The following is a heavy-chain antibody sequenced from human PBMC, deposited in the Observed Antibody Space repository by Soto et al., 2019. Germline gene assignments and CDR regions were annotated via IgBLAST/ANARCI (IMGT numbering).Heavy chain of an antibody. CDR3: RSTLETPDCIRPCDI. CDR1: GFTFSSSD. D-gene: IGHD1-1*01. V-gene: IGHV3-21*02. CDR2: ISSPSTYI. J-gene: IGHJ3*02. Sequence: EVQLVESGGGLVKPGGSLRLSCAASGFTFSSSDMTWVRQAPGQRLEWVSSISSPSTYIYYADSVKARFTISRDNARNLLSLPMNGLRAPDTAGYYGRSTLETPDCIRPCDIWGQGTMVNVSS.